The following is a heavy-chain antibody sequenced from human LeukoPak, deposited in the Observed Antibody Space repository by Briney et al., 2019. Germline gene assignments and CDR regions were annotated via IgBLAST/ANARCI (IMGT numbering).Heavy chain of an antibody. V-gene: IGHV3-23*01. D-gene: IGHD3-3*01. CDR2: ISGSGGST. Sequence: GGSLRLSCAASGFTFSSYAMSWVRQAPGKGLEWVSAISGSGGSTYYADSVKGRFTISRDNSKNTLYLQMNSLRAEDTAVYYCAKDREQAAIFGVPPSTHGSNWGQGTLVTVSS. CDR1: GFTFSSYA. J-gene: IGHJ4*02. CDR3: AKDREQAAIFGVPPSTHGSN.